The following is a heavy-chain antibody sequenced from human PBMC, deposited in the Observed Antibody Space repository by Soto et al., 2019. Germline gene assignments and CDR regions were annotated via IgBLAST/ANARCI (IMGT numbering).Heavy chain of an antibody. D-gene: IGHD6-19*01. V-gene: IGHV6-1*01. CDR1: GDSVSSNSAA. Sequence: SQTLSLTCAISGDSVSSNSAAWNWIRQSPSRGLEWLGRTYYRSKWYNDYAVSVKSRITINPDTSKNQCSLQLNSVTPEDTAVYYWARAGSSGWFYYYYYGMDVWGQGTTVTVSS. J-gene: IGHJ6*02. CDR3: ARAGSSGWFYYYYYGMDV. CDR2: TYYRSKWYN.